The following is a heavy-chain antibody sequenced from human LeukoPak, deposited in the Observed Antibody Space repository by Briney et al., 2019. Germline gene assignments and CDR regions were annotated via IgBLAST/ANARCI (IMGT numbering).Heavy chain of an antibody. Sequence: SGPTLVNPTQTLTLTCTFSGFSLSTSGVGVGWIRQPPGKALDWLALIYWNDNRRYSPSPKSRLTITKDTSKNQVVLTMTNMDPVDTATYFCAHLSRFSNWHVDYSYYFDYWGQGTLVPVSS. J-gene: IGHJ4*02. D-gene: IGHD3-16*01. V-gene: IGHV2-5*01. CDR1: GFSLSTSGVG. CDR2: IYWNDNR. CDR3: AHLSRFSNWHVDYSYYFDY.